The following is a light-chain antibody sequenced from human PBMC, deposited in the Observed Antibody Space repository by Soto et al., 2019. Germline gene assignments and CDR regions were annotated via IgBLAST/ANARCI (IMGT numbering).Light chain of an antibody. Sequence: QSVLTQPPSASGTPGQRVTISCSGSSSNIGSYIVDWYQQLPGTAPKLLIYSNNQRPSGVPDRFSGSKSGTSASLAIRGLQSEDEADYYCAAWDDSLNGWVFGGGTKVTVL. CDR2: SNN. CDR1: SSNIGSYI. CDR3: AAWDDSLNGWV. V-gene: IGLV1-44*01. J-gene: IGLJ3*02.